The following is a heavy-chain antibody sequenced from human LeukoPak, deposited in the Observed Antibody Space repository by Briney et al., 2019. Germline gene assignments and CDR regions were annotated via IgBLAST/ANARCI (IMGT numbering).Heavy chain of an antibody. V-gene: IGHV1-3*01. J-gene: IGHJ4*02. CDR1: GYDFTSYA. D-gene: IGHD2/OR15-2a*01. CDR2: INVVNDNT. Sequence: ASVTVSCMTSGYDFTSYAMHWVRQAPGQRREWMGWINVVNDNTKLSQKFQGRVTITSDTSASTAYMEMSSLRFDDTAVYYCARAPLTTYPWWGQGTLVTVSS. CDR3: ARAPLTTYPW.